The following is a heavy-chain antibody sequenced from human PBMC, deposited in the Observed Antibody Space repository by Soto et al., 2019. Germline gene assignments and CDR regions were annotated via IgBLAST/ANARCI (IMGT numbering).Heavy chain of an antibody. J-gene: IGHJ5*02. CDR2: IYYSGST. CDR1: GGSISSSSYY. Sequence: QLQLQESGPGLVKPSETLSLTCTVSGGSISSSSYYWGWIRQPPGKGLEWIGSIYYSGSTYYNPSLKSRVTISVDTSKNQFSLKLSSVTAADTAVYYCASTKHKHIVLMVYAILGAWFDPWGQGTLVTVSS. CDR3: ASTKHKHIVLMVYAILGAWFDP. V-gene: IGHV4-39*01. D-gene: IGHD2-8*01.